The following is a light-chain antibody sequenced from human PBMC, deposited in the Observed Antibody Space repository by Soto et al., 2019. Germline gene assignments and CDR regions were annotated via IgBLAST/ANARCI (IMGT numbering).Light chain of an antibody. CDR2: DAS. Sequence: DIQMTQSPSTLSVSVGDRVTITCRASQSISSWLAWYQQKLGKAPKLLIYDASSLKTGVPSRFSGSGSGTEFTLTISSLQPDDFATYYCQHYSSYSGTFGQGTKVEIK. J-gene: IGKJ1*01. CDR3: QHYSSYSGT. V-gene: IGKV1-5*01. CDR1: QSISSW.